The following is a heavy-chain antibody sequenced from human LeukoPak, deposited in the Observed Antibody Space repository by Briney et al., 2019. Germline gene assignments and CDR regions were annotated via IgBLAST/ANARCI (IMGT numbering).Heavy chain of an antibody. Sequence: ASVKVSCKASGYTFTSYGISWVRQAPGQGLEWMGWISAYNGNTNYAQKLQGRLTMTTDTSTSTAYMELRSLRSDDTAVYYCARDDNYYDSSGYWNYWGQGTLVTVSS. CDR2: ISAYNGNT. CDR1: GYTFTSYG. CDR3: ARDDNYYDSSGYWNY. D-gene: IGHD3-22*01. J-gene: IGHJ4*02. V-gene: IGHV1-18*01.